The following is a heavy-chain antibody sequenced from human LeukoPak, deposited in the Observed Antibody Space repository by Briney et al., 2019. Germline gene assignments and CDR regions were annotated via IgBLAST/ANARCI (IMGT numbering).Heavy chain of an antibody. J-gene: IGHJ4*02. V-gene: IGHV1-18*01. CDR3: ARDGDLVVPAALYYFDY. D-gene: IGHD2-2*01. Sequence: GASVKVSCKASGYTFTSYGISWVRQAPGQGLEWMGWISAYNGNTNYAQKLQGGVTMTTDTSTSTAYMELRSLRSDDTAVYYCARDGDLVVPAALYYFDYWGQGTLVTVSS. CDR2: ISAYNGNT. CDR1: GYTFTSYG.